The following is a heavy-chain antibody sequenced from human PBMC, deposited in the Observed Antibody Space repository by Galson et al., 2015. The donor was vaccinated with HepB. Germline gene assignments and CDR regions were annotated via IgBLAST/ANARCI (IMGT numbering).Heavy chain of an antibody. Sequence: SLRLSCAASGFTLSSFGMHWVRQAPGKGLEWVALIWYDGSNQYYADSVKGRFTISRDNSKNTLYLQMNSLRADDTAVYYCARELLWFEKLYYSDYWGQGTLVTVSS. CDR3: ARELLWFEKLYYSDY. CDR2: IWYDGSNQ. D-gene: IGHD3-10*01. CDR1: GFTLSSFG. J-gene: IGHJ4*02. V-gene: IGHV3-33*01.